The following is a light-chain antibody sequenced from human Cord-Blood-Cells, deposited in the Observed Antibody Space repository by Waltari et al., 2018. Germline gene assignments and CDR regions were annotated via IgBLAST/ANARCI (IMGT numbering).Light chain of an antibody. Sequence: QSALTQPASVSGSPGQSITISCTGTSSDVGGYNYVSWYQQHPGKAPKIMIYDVSKRPSGVSNRFSGSQSGNTASLTISGLQAEDEADYYCSSYTSSSTWVFGGGTKLTVL. CDR2: DVS. CDR1: SSDVGGYNY. V-gene: IGLV2-14*01. J-gene: IGLJ3*02. CDR3: SSYTSSSTWV.